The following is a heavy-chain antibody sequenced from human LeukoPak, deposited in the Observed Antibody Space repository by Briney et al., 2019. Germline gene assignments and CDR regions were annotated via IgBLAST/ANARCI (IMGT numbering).Heavy chain of an antibody. Sequence: SQTLSLTCDISGDSVSSNSAAWNWIRQSPLRGLEWLGRTYYRSKWYNDYAVSVKSRITINPDTSKNQFSLQLNSVTPEDTAVYYCARAFREDHLWVWFDPWGQGTLVTVSS. D-gene: IGHD7-27*01. CDR3: ARAFREDHLWVWFDP. CDR1: GDSVSSNSAA. J-gene: IGHJ5*02. V-gene: IGHV6-1*01. CDR2: TYYRSKWYN.